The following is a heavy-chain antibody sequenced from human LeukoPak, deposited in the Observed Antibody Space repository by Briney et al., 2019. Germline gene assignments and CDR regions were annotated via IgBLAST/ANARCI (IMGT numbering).Heavy chain of an antibody. CDR3: ARSLGDYGDYLTYYYYGMDV. V-gene: IGHV1-69*13. Sequence: ASVKVSCKASGGTFSSYAISWVRQAPGRGLEWMGGIIPIFGTANYAQKFQGRVTITADESTSTAYMELSSLRSEDTAVYYCARSLGDYGDYLTYYYYGMDVWGQGTTVSVSS. CDR2: IIPIFGTA. CDR1: GGTFSSYA. D-gene: IGHD4-17*01. J-gene: IGHJ6*02.